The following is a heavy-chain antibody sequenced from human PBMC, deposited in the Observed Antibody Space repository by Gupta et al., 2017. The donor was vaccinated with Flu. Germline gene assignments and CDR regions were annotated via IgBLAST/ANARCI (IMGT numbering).Heavy chain of an antibody. V-gene: IGHV3-23*01. CDR2: ISGVGGST. CDR3: AKDRWGYCSGSTCYFDAFDI. Sequence: MEWVSVISGVGGSTYYADSVKGRFTIARDNSKNTLYLQMSSLRVEDTAVYYCAKDRWGYCSGSTCYFDAFDIWGQGTIVTVSS. D-gene: IGHD2-2*01. J-gene: IGHJ3*02.